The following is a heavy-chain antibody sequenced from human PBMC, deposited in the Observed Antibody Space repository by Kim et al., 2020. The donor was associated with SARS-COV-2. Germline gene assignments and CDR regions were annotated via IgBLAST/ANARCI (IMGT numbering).Heavy chain of an antibody. D-gene: IGHD6-13*01. Sequence: GGSLRLSCAASGFTFSSYSMNWVRQAPGKGLEWVSSISSSSSYIYYADSVKGRFTISRDNAKNSLYLQMNSLRAEDTAVYYCARDDPSGGQQLAYYYYGMDVWGQGTTVTVSS. CDR2: ISSSSSYI. CDR3: ARDDPSGGQQLAYYYYGMDV. V-gene: IGHV3-21*01. J-gene: IGHJ6*02. CDR1: GFTFSSYS.